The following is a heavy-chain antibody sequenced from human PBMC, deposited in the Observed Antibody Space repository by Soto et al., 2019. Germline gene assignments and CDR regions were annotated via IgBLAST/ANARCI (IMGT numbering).Heavy chain of an antibody. CDR3: ARWGARFAARQNYYYGMDV. CDR2: ISSSSSYI. Sequence: GSLRLSCAASGFTFSSYSMNWVRQAPGKGLEWVSSISSSSSYIYYADSVKGRFTISRDNAKNSLYLQMNSLRAEDTAVYYCARWGARFAARQNYYYGMDVWGQGTTVTVSS. V-gene: IGHV3-21*01. D-gene: IGHD6-6*01. CDR1: GFTFSSYS. J-gene: IGHJ6*02.